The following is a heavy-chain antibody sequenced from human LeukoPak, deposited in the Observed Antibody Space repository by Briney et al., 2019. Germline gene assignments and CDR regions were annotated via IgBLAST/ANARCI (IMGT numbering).Heavy chain of an antibody. D-gene: IGHD5-18*01. Sequence: GGSLRLSCAASGFTFSSYSMNWVRQAPGKGLEWVSYISSSRTTIYYADSVKGRFTISRDNAKNSLHLQMNSLRAEDTAFYHCVRDRSYGAFDYWGQGTLVTVSS. V-gene: IGHV3-48*01. CDR2: ISSSRTTI. J-gene: IGHJ4*02. CDR1: GFTFSSYS. CDR3: VRDRSYGAFDY.